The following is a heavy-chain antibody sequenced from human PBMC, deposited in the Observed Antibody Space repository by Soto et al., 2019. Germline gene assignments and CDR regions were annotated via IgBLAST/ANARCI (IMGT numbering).Heavy chain of an antibody. V-gene: IGHV4-39*01. CDR2: IYYSGST. CDR1: GGSISSSSYY. CDR3: ARQDYYGSGSYFNWFDP. D-gene: IGHD3-10*01. Sequence: SETLSLTCTVSGGSISSSSYYWGWIRQPPGKGLEWIGSIYYSGSTYYNPSLKSRVTISVDTSKNQFSLKLSSVTAADTAVYYCARQDYYGSGSYFNWFDPWGQGTLVTVSS. J-gene: IGHJ5*02.